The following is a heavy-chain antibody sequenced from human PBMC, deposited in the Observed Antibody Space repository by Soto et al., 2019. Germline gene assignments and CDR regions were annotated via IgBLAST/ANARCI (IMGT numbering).Heavy chain of an antibody. V-gene: IGHV4-61*01. Sequence: PSETLSLTCTVSGGSVSSGSYHWTWIRQPPGKGLEWTGYIYSSGSTKYNPSLNGRLTMSADTSRNQFSLKLSSVTAADTAVYFCARGPAVDQQYFDCWGQGTLVTVSS. J-gene: IGHJ4*02. CDR2: IYSSGST. CDR1: GGSVSSGSYH. CDR3: ARGPAVDQQYFDC. D-gene: IGHD6-19*01.